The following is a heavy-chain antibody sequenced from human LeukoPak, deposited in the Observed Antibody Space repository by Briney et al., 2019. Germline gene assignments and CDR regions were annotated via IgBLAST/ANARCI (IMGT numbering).Heavy chain of an antibody. D-gene: IGHD3-10*01. CDR3: ARTYYYGSGSYHFLYYYYMDV. CDR2: INHSGST. Sequence: SETLSLTCAVYGGSFSGYYWSWIRQPPGKGLEWIGEINHSGSTNYNPSLKSRVTISVDTSKNQFSLKLSSVTAADTAVYYCARTYYYGSGSYHFLYYYYMDVWGKGTTVTISS. V-gene: IGHV4-34*01. J-gene: IGHJ6*03. CDR1: GGSFSGYY.